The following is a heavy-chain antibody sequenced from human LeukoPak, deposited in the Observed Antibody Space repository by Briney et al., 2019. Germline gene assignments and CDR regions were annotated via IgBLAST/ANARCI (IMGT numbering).Heavy chain of an antibody. CDR3: ARDGYSSVLGAFDI. CDR1: GFTFSSYE. Sequence: PGGSLRLSCAASGFTFSSYEMNWVRQAPGKGLEWLSKISSSGTTIYYADSVKGRFTISRDNAKNSLYLQMNSLRAEDTAVYYCARDGYSSVLGAFDIWGQGTMVTVSS. D-gene: IGHD6-25*01. V-gene: IGHV3-48*03. J-gene: IGHJ3*02. CDR2: ISSSGTTI.